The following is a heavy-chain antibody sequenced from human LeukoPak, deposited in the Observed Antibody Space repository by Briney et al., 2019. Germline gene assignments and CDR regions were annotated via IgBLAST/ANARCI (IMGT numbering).Heavy chain of an antibody. Sequence: GASVKVSCKASGYTFTGYGMRWVRQAPGQGLEWMGWISAYNGNTNYAQKLQGRVTMTTDTSTSTAYMELRSLRSDDTAVYYCAALLDDVCTGYSTGMYVWRQPSTVTV. J-gene: IGHJ6*01. CDR2: ISAYNGNT. V-gene: IGHV1-18*04. CDR3: AALLDDVCTGYSTGMYV. CDR1: GYTFTGYG. D-gene: IGHD3/OR15-3a*01.